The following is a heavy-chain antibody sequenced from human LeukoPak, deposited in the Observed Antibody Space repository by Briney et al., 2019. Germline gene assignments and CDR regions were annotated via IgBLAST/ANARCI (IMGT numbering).Heavy chain of an antibody. J-gene: IGHJ5*02. D-gene: IGHD2-15*01. CDR3: ASVVVVAATAYNRFDP. Sequence: SETLSLTCAVYGGSFSGYYWSWIRQPPGKGLEWIGEINHSGSTNYNPSLKSRVTISVDTSKNQFSLKLSSVTAADTAVYYCASVVVVAATAYNRFDPWGQGTLVTVSS. CDR2: INHSGST. V-gene: IGHV4-34*01. CDR1: GGSFSGYY.